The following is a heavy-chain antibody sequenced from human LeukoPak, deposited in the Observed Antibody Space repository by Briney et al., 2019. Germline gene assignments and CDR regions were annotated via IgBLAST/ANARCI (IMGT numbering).Heavy chain of an antibody. Sequence: GGSLRLSCAVSGFTFSNYEINWVRQAPGKGLEWVSYISTSGTTKYYADSVKGRFTISRDNARNSLYLQMNSLRAEDTAVYYCARGRIQLWLRNAFDIWGQGTMVTVSS. D-gene: IGHD5-18*01. V-gene: IGHV3-48*03. CDR1: GFTFSNYE. CDR3: ARGRIQLWLRNAFDI. CDR2: ISTSGTTK. J-gene: IGHJ3*02.